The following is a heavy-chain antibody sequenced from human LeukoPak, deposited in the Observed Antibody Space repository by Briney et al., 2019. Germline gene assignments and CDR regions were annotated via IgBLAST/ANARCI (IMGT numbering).Heavy chain of an antibody. CDR3: AKDLWGVRAYYMDV. J-gene: IGHJ6*03. Sequence: GGSLRLSCAASGFTFSSYGMHSVRQAPGKGLEWVAFIRYDGSNKYYADSVKGRFTISRDNSKNTLYLQMNSLRAEDTAVYYCAKDLWGVRAYYMDVWGKGTTVTVSS. D-gene: IGHD3-10*01. CDR1: GFTFSSYG. CDR2: IRYDGSNK. V-gene: IGHV3-30*02.